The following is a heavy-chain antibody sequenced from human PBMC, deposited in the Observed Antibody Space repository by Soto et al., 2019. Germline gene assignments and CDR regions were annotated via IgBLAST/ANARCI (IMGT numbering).Heavy chain of an antibody. CDR1: GYAFTSYG. D-gene: IGHD3-10*01. J-gene: IGHJ5*02. V-gene: IGHV1-18*01. CDR2: ISAYNGNT. Sequence: QVQLVQSGAEVKKPGASVKVSCKASGYAFTSYGISWVRQAPGQGLEWMGWISAYNGNTNYAQKLQGRVTMTTDTSTSTAYIELRSLRSDDTAVYYCARVGVRTMVRGVRWFDPWGQGTLVTVSS. CDR3: ARVGVRTMVRGVRWFDP.